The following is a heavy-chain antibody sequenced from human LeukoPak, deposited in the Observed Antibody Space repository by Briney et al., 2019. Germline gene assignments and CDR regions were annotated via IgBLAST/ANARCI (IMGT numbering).Heavy chain of an antibody. CDR1: EFTFRKHA. J-gene: IGHJ4*02. Sequence: PGGSLRLSCAASEFTFRKHAMHWVRQAPGKGLEWVAVILHDGSNKYYADSVKGRFTISRDNSKNTVYLQMNSLRAEDTAVYYCARVNYDILTGYVYYFDYWGQGTLVTVSS. CDR2: ILHDGSNK. CDR3: ARVNYDILTGYVYYFDY. D-gene: IGHD3-9*01. V-gene: IGHV3-30*04.